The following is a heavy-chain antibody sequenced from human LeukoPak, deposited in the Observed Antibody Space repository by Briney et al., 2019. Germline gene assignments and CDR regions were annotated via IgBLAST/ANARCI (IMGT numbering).Heavy chain of an antibody. D-gene: IGHD6-13*01. CDR1: GFTFSSYA. J-gene: IGHJ4*02. Sequence: GGSLRLSCAASGFTFSSYAMHWVRQAPGKGLEYVSAISSNGGSTYYANSVKGRFTSSRDNSKNTLYLQMGSLRAEDMAVYYCARARAAAFDYWGQGTLVTVSS. V-gene: IGHV3-64*01. CDR3: ARARAAAFDY. CDR2: ISSNGGST.